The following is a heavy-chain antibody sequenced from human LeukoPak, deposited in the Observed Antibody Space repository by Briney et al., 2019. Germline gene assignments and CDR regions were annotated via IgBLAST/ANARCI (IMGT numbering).Heavy chain of an antibody. Sequence: GESLKISCKCSGYSFTDYRIDWARQMPGKGLEWMGIIYPGDSDTRYSPSFQGPVTFSADKSVSTAYLQLSSLKASDTSIYYCPRQPSGVYATDHWGQGTLVTVSS. D-gene: IGHD2/OR15-2a*01. CDR2: IYPGDSDT. V-gene: IGHV5-51*01. J-gene: IGHJ5*02. CDR1: GYSFTDYR. CDR3: PRQPSGVYATDH.